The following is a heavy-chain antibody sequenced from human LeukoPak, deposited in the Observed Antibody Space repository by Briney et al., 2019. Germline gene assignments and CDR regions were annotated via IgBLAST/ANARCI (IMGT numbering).Heavy chain of an antibody. CDR3: ANDMKGPPYYDILTGYRNTYYYYGMDV. D-gene: IGHD3-9*01. V-gene: IGHV3-30-3*02. Sequence: GGSLRLSCAASGFTFSSYAMHWVRQAPGEGLEWVAVISYDGSNKYYADSVKGRFTISRDNSKNTLYLQMNSLRAEDTAVYYCANDMKGPPYYDILTGYRNTYYYYGMDVWGQGTTVTVSS. J-gene: IGHJ6*02. CDR2: ISYDGSNK. CDR1: GFTFSSYA.